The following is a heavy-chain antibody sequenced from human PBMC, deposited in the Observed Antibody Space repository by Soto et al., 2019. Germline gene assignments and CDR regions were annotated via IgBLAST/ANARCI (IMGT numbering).Heavy chain of an antibody. J-gene: IGHJ5*02. D-gene: IGHD3-16*01. Sequence: EVQLVESGGGLVQPGGSLRLSCAASGFTVSTKYMSWVRQAPGKGLEWVSVIYSGGSTFYADSVRGRFTISRDNSKNTVNLQTNSLRAEDTAVYYCARDTWAADAWGQGTLVTVSS. V-gene: IGHV3-66*01. CDR3: ARDTWAADA. CDR1: GFTVSTKY. CDR2: IYSGGST.